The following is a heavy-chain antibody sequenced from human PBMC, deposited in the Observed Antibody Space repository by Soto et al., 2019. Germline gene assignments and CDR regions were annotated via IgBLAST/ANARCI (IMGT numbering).Heavy chain of an antibody. V-gene: IGHV3-30*18. J-gene: IGHJ3*02. CDR1: GFTFSSYG. Sequence: QVQLVESGGGVVQPGRSLRLSCAVSGFTFSSYGMHWVRQAPGKGLEWVAVISYDGSNKYYADSVKGRFTISRDNSKNTMHLQMNSLSAEDTAVYYCAKQVTPPSSGWPDAFDIWGQGTMVSVSS. D-gene: IGHD6-19*01. CDR3: AKQVTPPSSGWPDAFDI. CDR2: ISYDGSNK.